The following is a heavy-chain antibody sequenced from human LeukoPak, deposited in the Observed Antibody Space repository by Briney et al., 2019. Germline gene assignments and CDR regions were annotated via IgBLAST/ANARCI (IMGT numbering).Heavy chain of an antibody. CDR3: AHTHPLYYFNY. CDR1: GFSLSTSGVG. J-gene: IGHJ4*02. CDR2: TYWNDDK. Sequence: SGPTLVNPTQTLTLTCTFSGFSLSTSGVGVGWIRQPPGKALEWLALTYWNDDKRYSPSLRSRLTITKDTSKNQVVLTMTNMDPVDTATYYCAHTHPLYYFNYWGQGTLVTVSS. V-gene: IGHV2-5*01.